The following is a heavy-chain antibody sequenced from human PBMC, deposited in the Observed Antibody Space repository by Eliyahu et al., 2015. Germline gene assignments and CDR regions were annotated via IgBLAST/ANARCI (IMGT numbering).Heavy chain of an antibody. CDR3: ARPASRIVGATGHFDY. Sequence: QVQLVQSGAEVKKPGASVXVSCXASGYTFTSYYMHWVRQAPGQGLEWMGIINPSGGSTSYAQKFQGRVTMTRDTSTSTVYMELSSLRSEDTAVYYCARPASRIVGATGHFDYWGQGTLVTVSS. D-gene: IGHD1-26*01. V-gene: IGHV1-46*01. CDR2: INPSGGST. J-gene: IGHJ4*02. CDR1: GYTFTSYY.